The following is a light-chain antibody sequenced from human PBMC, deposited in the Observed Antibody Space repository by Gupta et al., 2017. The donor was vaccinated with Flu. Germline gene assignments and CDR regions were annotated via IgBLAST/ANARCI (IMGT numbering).Light chain of an antibody. CDR1: SRDVGNYNR. J-gene: IGLJ1*01. CDR2: EVS. V-gene: IGLV2-18*02. CDR3: TSYTSSYTYV. Sequence: QSSLTQPPSASWSPGQSVAISCTGTSRDVGNYNRVSWYQQPPDTAPKLMIYEVSTRPSAVPDRFSGAKSGNTAALTISGLQAEDEADYYCTSYTSSYTYVFGTGTKVTVL.